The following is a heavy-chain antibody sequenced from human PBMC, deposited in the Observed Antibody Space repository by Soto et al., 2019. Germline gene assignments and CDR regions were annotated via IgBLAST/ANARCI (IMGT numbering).Heavy chain of an antibody. J-gene: IGHJ6*03. Sequence: GVSLRLSFAVSRFAFSAYAMSWVRQAPGEGLDWVSTITTSGGNTYYADSVQGRFTISRDNSKNTLYLQMNSLRAEDTAVYYCAGRYCTNGVCYTNYYYYIDVWGKGTTVTVS. V-gene: IGHV3-23*01. CDR1: RFAFSAYA. D-gene: IGHD2-8*01. CDR3: AGRYCTNGVCYTNYYYYIDV. CDR2: ITTSGGNT.